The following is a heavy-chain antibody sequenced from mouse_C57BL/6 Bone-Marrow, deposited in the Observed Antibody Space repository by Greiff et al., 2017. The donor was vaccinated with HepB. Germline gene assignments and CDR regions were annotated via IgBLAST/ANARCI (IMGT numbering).Heavy chain of an antibody. CDR1: GYSITSGYY. J-gene: IGHJ4*01. CDR3: ARDPYYSKPYAMDY. V-gene: IGHV3-6*01. Sequence: EVQLQESGPGLVKPSQSLSLTCSVTGYSITSGYYWNWIRQFPGNKLEWMGYISYDGSNNYNPSLKNRISITRDTSKNQFVLKLNSVTTEDTATYYCARDPYYSKPYAMDYWGQGTSVTVSS. D-gene: IGHD2-5*01. CDR2: ISYDGSN.